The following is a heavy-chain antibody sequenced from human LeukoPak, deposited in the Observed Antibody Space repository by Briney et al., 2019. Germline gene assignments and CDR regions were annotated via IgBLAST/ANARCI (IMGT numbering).Heavy chain of an antibody. V-gene: IGHV3-33*01. CDR3: ARDLSGLDPGTDY. J-gene: IGHJ4*02. CDR1: GFTFSSYG. Sequence: PGGSLRLSCAASGFTFSSYGMHWVRQAPGKGLEWVAVIWYDGSNKYYADSVKGRFTISRDNSKNTLYLQMNSLRAEDTAVYYCARDLSGLDPGTDYWGQGTLVTDSS. D-gene: IGHD3-22*01. CDR2: IWYDGSNK.